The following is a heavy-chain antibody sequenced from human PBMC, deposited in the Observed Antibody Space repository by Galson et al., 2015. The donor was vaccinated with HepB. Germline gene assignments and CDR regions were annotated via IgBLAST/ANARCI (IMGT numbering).Heavy chain of an antibody. CDR1: GDSVSSNSAT. D-gene: IGHD1-26*01. V-gene: IGHV6-1*01. CDR3: ARGPRIVGATYFAFDI. Sequence: CAISGDSVSSNSATWNWIRQSPSRGLEWLGRTYYRSKWYNDYAVSVKSRITINPDTSKNQFSLQLNSVTPEDTAVYYCARGPRIVGATYFAFDIWGQGTMVTVSS. J-gene: IGHJ3*02. CDR2: TYYRSKWYN.